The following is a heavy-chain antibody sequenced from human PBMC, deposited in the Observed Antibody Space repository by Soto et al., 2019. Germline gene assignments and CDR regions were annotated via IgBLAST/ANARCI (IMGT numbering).Heavy chain of an antibody. CDR1: GLTSNRYK. Sequence: PEECRRRTCATSGLTSNRYKKNWVRQAPGKGLEWVSSISSTTNYIYYGDSMKGRFTISRDNAKNSLYLEMNSLRAEDTAVYYYARESEDLTSNFDYWGQGTLVTVSS. CDR2: ISSTTNYI. CDR3: ARESEDLTSNFDY. V-gene: IGHV3-21*06. J-gene: IGHJ4*02.